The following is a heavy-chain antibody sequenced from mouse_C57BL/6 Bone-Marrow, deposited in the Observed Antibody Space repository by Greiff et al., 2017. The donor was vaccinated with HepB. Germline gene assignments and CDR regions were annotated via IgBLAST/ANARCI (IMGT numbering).Heavy chain of an antibody. D-gene: IGHD2-4*01. Sequence: EVMLVESGGGLVQPGGSLKLSCAASGFTFSDYYMYWVRQTPEKRLEWVAYISNGGGSTYYPDTVKGRFTISRDNAKNTLYLQMSRLKSEDTAMYYCARRATYDYDPYYAMDYWGQGTSVTVSS. CDR3: ARRATYDYDPYYAMDY. J-gene: IGHJ4*01. V-gene: IGHV5-12*01. CDR1: GFTFSDYY. CDR2: ISNGGGST.